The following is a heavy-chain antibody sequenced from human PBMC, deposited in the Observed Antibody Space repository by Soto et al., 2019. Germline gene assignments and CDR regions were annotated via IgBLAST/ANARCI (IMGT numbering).Heavy chain of an antibody. CDR1: GFSFGSYA. D-gene: IGHD6-19*01. CDR2: ISYHGREI. J-gene: IGHJ4*01. V-gene: IGHV3-30-3*01. Sequence: GGSLRLSCEVSGFSFGSYAFHWVRQAPGKGLEWLSVISYHGREIYYADSVKDRFTISRDNFKKTVYLQMNSLRSDDTALYYCARDQLAVTGSFVDWWGQGPLVTVYS. CDR3: ARDQLAVTGSFVDW.